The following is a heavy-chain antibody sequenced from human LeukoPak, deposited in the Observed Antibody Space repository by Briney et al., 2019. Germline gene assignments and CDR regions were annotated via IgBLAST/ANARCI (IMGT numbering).Heavy chain of an antibody. Sequence: SQTLSLTCAISGDSVSSNSAAWNWIRRPPSRGLELLGRTYYRSKWYNDYAVSVKSRITINPDTSKNQFSLQLNSVTPEDTAVYYCARGSAVQYCPSSCSYYMDVWGKGTTGTVSS. V-gene: IGHV6-1*01. D-gene: IGHD2-8*01. CDR2: TYYRSKWYN. J-gene: IGHJ6*03. CDR1: GDSVSSNSAA. CDR3: ARGSAVQYCPSSCSYYMDV.